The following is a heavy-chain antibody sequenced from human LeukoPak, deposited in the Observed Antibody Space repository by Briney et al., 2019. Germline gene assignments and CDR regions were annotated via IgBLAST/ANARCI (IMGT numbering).Heavy chain of an antibody. D-gene: IGHD5-18*01. J-gene: IGHJ4*02. CDR1: GFTFSDHN. CDR2: ITRSSDYI. V-gene: IGHV3-21*01. CDR3: GRDQGYTYGSV. Sequence: GGSLRLSCAASGFTFSDHNMNWVRQAPGKGLEWVSSITRSSDYIYYADSVKGRFTISRDNAKNSLYLQMNSLRAEDTAVYYCGRDQGYTYGSVWGQGTLATVSS.